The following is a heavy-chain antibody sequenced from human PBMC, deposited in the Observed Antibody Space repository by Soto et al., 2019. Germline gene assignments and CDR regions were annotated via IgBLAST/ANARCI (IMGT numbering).Heavy chain of an antibody. Sequence: GGSLRLSCAASGFTFSSYSMNWVRQAPGKGLEWVSSISSSSSYIYYADSVKGRFTIPRDNAKNSLYLQMNSLRAEDTAVYYCARDVDDYSNYAVHYGMDVWGQGTTVTVSS. CDR2: ISSSSSYI. J-gene: IGHJ6*02. V-gene: IGHV3-21*01. D-gene: IGHD4-4*01. CDR1: GFTFSSYS. CDR3: ARDVDDYSNYAVHYGMDV.